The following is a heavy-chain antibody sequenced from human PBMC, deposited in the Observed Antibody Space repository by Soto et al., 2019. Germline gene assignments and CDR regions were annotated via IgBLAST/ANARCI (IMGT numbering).Heavy chain of an antibody. D-gene: IGHD3-22*01. V-gene: IGHV5-51*01. CDR2: IYPGDYDT. J-gene: IGHJ3*02. CDR3: ERQGYDSSGYPQAHDAFDI. Sequence: GESLKISCKGFRYSFTSYWIGWVRQMPGKGREWMGIIYPGDYDTRYIPSFQGQFTISADKSISTAYLQWSSLNASDTAMYYCERQGYDSSGYPQAHDAFDIWGQGTMVTVSS. CDR1: RYSFTSYW.